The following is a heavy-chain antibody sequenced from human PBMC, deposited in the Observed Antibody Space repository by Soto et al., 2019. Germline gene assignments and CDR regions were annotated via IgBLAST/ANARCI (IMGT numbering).Heavy chain of an antibody. CDR3: ARGGSSDPGLGY. D-gene: IGHD2-2*01. CDR1: CFTFTSYG. V-gene: IGHV1-18*01. Sequence: ASVKVSCKGSCFTFTSYGISWGGQAPGQGLEWMGWISAYNGNTNYAQKLQGRVTMTTDTSTSTAYMELRSLRSDDTAVYYCARGGSSDPGLGYWGQGTLVTVSS. CDR2: ISAYNGNT. J-gene: IGHJ4*02.